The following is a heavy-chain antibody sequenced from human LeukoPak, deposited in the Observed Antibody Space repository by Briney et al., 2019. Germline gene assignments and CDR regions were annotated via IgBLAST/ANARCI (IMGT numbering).Heavy chain of an antibody. CDR2: IDDSGDST. CDR3: AKVRTRWTMVRGVPYMDV. D-gene: IGHD3-10*01. J-gene: IGHJ6*03. CDR1: GFTFSTYA. V-gene: IGHV3-23*01. Sequence: GGSLRLSCAASGFTFSTYAMSWVRQAPGKGLEWVSSIDDSGDSTYYADSVKGRFTISRDNSWNTPYVQMTSLRAEDTAVYYCAKVRTRWTMVRGVPYMDVWGKGTTVTVSS.